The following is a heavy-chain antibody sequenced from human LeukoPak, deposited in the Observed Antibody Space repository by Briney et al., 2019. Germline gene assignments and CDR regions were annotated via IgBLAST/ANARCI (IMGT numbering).Heavy chain of an antibody. J-gene: IGHJ4*02. CDR3: ARGPDHAKVGY. D-gene: IGHD1-14*01. CDR2: INDNGGT. CDR1: GGSFSGYY. Sequence: PSETLSLTCAVSGGSFSGYYWTWIRQPPEKGLEWIGEINDNGGTDYSPSLRSRVTISIDTSKNQFSLKLSSVTAADTAVYYCARGPDHAKVGYWGQGTLVTVSS. V-gene: IGHV4-34*01.